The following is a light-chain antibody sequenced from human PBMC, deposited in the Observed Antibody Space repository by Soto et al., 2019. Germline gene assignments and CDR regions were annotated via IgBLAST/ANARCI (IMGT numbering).Light chain of an antibody. J-gene: IGLJ2*01. CDR1: SSDVGGYNY. Sequence: QSALTQPRSVSWSPGQSVTISCTGTSSDVGGYNYVSWYQQHPGKAPKLMIYDVSKRPSGVPDRFSGSKSGNTASLTISGLQAEDEADDCCCSYAGSYTPVVFGGGTKLTVL. CDR3: CSYAGSYTPVV. CDR2: DVS. V-gene: IGLV2-11*01.